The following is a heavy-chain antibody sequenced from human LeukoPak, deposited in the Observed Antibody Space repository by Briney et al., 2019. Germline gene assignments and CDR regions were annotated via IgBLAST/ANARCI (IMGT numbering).Heavy chain of an antibody. CDR3: ARCVRGTYYFDY. V-gene: IGHV4-34*01. CDR2: INHAGTA. CDR1: GGSFTYYY. J-gene: IGHJ4*02. D-gene: IGHD3-10*02. Sequence: SETLSLTCALYGGSFTYYYWAWIRQTPGKGLEWIGEINHAGTADYNPSLKSRVTISVDTSKNQFSLRLNSVTPADTAVYYCARCVRGTYYFDYWGQGTLVTVSS.